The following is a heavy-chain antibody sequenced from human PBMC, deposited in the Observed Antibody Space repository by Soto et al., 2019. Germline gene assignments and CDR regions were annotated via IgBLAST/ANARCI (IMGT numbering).Heavy chain of an antibody. CDR3: ARDKDWGVHDY. J-gene: IGHJ4*02. Sequence: QVQLVESGGGIVQPGASLRLSCEASGFTFISYSIHWVRQAPGKGLEWVATISHDGARTSYADSVNGRFTISRDNSKTTVYLEMNSLRVEDTAVDHCARDKDWGVHDYWCQGTLVTVSS. CDR2: ISHDGART. D-gene: IGHD7-27*01. CDR1: GFTFISYS. V-gene: IGHV3-30-3*01.